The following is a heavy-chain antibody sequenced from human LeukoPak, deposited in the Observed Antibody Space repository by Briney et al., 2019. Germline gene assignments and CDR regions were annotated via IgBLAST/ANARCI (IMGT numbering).Heavy chain of an antibody. V-gene: IGHV4-31*03. D-gene: IGHD3-22*01. CDR2: IYYSGST. CDR3: ARAHITMIVDY. J-gene: IGHJ4*02. CDR1: GGSISSGGYY. Sequence: SETLSLSCTVSGGSISSGGYYWSWIRRHPGKGLEWIGYIYYSGSTYYNPSLKSRVTISVDTSKNQFSLKLSSVTAADTAVYYCARAHITMIVDYWGQGTLVTVSS.